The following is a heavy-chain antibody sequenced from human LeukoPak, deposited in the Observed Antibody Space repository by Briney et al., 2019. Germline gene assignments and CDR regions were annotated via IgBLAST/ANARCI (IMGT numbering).Heavy chain of an antibody. D-gene: IGHD1-1*01. Sequence: SQTLSLTCTVSGGSFSSGGYYWIWIRQHPGKGLEWIGYIYQSGSTYYNPSLKGRVTISVDTSKNQFSLKLSSVTAADTAVYYCARGFRGTADYWGQGTLVTVSS. CDR2: IYQSGST. CDR3: ARGFRGTADY. J-gene: IGHJ4*02. V-gene: IGHV4-31*03. CDR1: GGSFSSGGYY.